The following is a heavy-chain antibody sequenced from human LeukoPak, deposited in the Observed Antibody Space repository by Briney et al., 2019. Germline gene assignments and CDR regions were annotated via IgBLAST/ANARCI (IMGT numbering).Heavy chain of an antibody. CDR2: IIPIFGTA. CDR3: ARDRAIPPYYYDSSGYLYFDY. Sequence: SVKVSCKASGGTFSSYAISWVRQAPGQGLEWMGGIIPIFGTANYAQKFQGRVTITADESTSKAYMELSSLRSEDTAVYYCARDRAIPPYYYDSSGYLYFDYWGQGTLVTVSS. V-gene: IGHV1-69*01. D-gene: IGHD3-22*01. J-gene: IGHJ4*02. CDR1: GGTFSSYA.